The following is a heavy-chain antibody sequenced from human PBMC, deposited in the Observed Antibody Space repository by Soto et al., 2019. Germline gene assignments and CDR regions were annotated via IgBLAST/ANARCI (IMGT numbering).Heavy chain of an antibody. J-gene: IGHJ6*02. Sequence: EVLLVESGGGLIQPGGSLRLSCAASGFTVSMYHINWVRQAPGKGLEWVSGIFAGGSTHHIDSVKGRFRISTDASSNTVYLQMNNLRAEDTAVYYCARDNGFWSANPRLDVWGQGATVTV. CDR1: GFTVSMYH. CDR3: ARDNGFWSANPRLDV. D-gene: IGHD3-3*01. V-gene: IGHV3-53*01. CDR2: IFAGGST.